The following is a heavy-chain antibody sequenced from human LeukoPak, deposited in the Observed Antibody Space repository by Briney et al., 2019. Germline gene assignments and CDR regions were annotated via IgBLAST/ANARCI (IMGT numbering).Heavy chain of an antibody. Sequence: GGSLRLSCVASGFIFSAYNMHWVRQAPGKGLEWVSYISSSGSTTHYADSVKGRFTISRDNAKNSLYLQMNSLRAEDTAVYYCAKNRHTYSSGPDYWGQGTLLTVSS. CDR2: ISSSGSTT. J-gene: IGHJ4*02. CDR1: GFIFSAYN. V-gene: IGHV3-48*03. CDR3: AKNRHTYSSGPDY. D-gene: IGHD6-19*01.